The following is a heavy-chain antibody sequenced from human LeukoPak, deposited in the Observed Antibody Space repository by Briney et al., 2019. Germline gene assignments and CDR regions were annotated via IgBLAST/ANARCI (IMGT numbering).Heavy chain of an antibody. CDR1: VGSISSYY. D-gene: IGHD1-26*01. Sequence: PSETLSLTCTVSVGSISSYYWYWIRQPAGKGLEWIGRIYTSGSTNHNSSLKSRVTMSVDTSKNQFSLKLSSVTAADTAVYYCARRGSGKAFDYWGQGTLVTVSS. CDR3: ARRGSGKAFDY. CDR2: IYTSGST. J-gene: IGHJ4*02. V-gene: IGHV4-4*07.